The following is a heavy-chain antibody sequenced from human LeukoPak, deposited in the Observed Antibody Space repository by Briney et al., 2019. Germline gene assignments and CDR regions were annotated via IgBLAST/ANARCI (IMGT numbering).Heavy chain of an antibody. V-gene: IGHV3-43D*03. Sequence: PGGSLRLSCAGSGFSFDDFAMHWVRQTPGKGLEWVSLISWDGDSTYYADSVKGRFIISRDNSKNSLYLQMNSLRAEDTALYYCAKGLRYYYDDGAHWDFDYWGQGTLVTVSS. CDR1: GFSFDDFA. J-gene: IGHJ4*02. CDR3: AKGLRYYYDDGAHWDFDY. D-gene: IGHD3-22*01. CDR2: ISWDGDST.